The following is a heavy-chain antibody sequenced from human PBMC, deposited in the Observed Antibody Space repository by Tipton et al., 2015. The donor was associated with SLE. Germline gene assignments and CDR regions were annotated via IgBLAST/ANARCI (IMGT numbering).Heavy chain of an antibody. Sequence: SLRLSCAASGFTFSSYSMSWVRQAPGKGLEWVSYISSSSSIIYYADSVKGRFTISRDNAKNSLYLQMNSLRAEDMAVYYCARDHPQQLVDAFDIWGQGTMVTVSS. V-gene: IGHV3-48*01. J-gene: IGHJ3*02. D-gene: IGHD6-13*01. CDR2: ISSSSSII. CDR1: GFTFSSYS. CDR3: ARDHPQQLVDAFDI.